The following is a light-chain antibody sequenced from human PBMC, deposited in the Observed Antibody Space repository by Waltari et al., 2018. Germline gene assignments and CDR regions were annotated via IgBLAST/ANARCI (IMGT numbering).Light chain of an antibody. J-gene: IGLJ3*02. CDR3: QAWDSSTEGV. Sequence: SYELTQPPSVSVSPGQTASITCSGAKLGDKYASWYQQKPGQCPVLVIYQDTNRPSGIPERFSGSNSGNTATLTISGTQAMDEADYYCQAWDSSTEGVFGGGTKLTVL. CDR2: QDT. CDR1: KLGDKY. V-gene: IGLV3-1*01.